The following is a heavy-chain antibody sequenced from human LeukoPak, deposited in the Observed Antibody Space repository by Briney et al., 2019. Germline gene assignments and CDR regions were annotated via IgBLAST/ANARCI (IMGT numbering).Heavy chain of an antibody. CDR3: ARAHHLDYGDWFDP. V-gene: IGHV4-4*07. CDR2: IHASGTI. D-gene: IGHD4-17*01. CDR1: GGSISSYF. Sequence: SDTLSLTCSVSGGSISSYFWSWIRQSAEKELEWIGRIHASGTIMYNPSLMSRVTMSMDTSKNQFSLKVSSVTAADTAVYYCARAHHLDYGDWFDPWGQGILVPVSS. J-gene: IGHJ5*02.